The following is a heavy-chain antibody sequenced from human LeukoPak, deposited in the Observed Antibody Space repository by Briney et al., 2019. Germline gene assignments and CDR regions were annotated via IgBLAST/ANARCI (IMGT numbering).Heavy chain of an antibody. CDR2: IYYSGRT. CDR3: AREGWNDYGDYVDY. V-gene: IGHV4-30-4*01. D-gene: IGHD4-17*01. Sequence: SETLSLTCTVSGGSISSGDYYWSWIRQPPGXXXXXXXYIYYSGRTYYNPSLKSRVTISVDTSKNQFSLKLSSVTAADTAVYYCAREGWNDYGDYVDYWGQGTLVTVSS. J-gene: IGHJ4*02. CDR1: GGSISSGDYY.